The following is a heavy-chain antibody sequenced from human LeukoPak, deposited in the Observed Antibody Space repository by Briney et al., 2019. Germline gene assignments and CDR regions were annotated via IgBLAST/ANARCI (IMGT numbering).Heavy chain of an antibody. V-gene: IGHV3-23*01. CDR1: AFTFRSYA. Sequence: GGSLRLSCAASAFTFRSYAMSWVRQAGGKGLEWVSAISGSGGSTYYADSVKGRFTISRDNSKNTLYLQMSSLRAEDTAVYYCGRDYYGRGDYWGQGTLVTVSS. CDR3: GRDYYGRGDY. J-gene: IGHJ4*02. CDR2: ISGSGGST. D-gene: IGHD3-22*01.